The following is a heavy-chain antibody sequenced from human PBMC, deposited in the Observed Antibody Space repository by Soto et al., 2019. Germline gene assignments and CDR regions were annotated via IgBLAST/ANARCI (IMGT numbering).Heavy chain of an antibody. J-gene: IGHJ6*02. CDR1: GYSFTSYW. Sequence: ESLKISCKGSGYSFTSYWIGWVRQMPGKGLEWMGIIYPGDSDTRYSPSFQGQVTISADKSISTAYLQWSSLKASDTAMYYCARGYYDFWSGYYEYYYYYYGMDVWGQGTTVTVSS. D-gene: IGHD3-3*01. V-gene: IGHV5-51*01. CDR3: ARGYYDFWSGYYEYYYYYYGMDV. CDR2: IYPGDSDT.